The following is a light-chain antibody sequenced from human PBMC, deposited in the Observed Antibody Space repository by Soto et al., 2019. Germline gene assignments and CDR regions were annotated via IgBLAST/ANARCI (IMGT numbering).Light chain of an antibody. Sequence: QSVLTQPPSASGTPGQRVTLSCSGSSSNIGSNYVYWYQQLPGTTPKVLIYRNNQRPSEVPDRVSGSKSGTSGSLAISGLRSEDEAEYYCATWVAGLSGVVFGGGTKLTVL. CDR1: SSNIGSNY. CDR2: RNN. J-gene: IGLJ2*01. V-gene: IGLV1-47*01. CDR3: ATWVAGLSGVV.